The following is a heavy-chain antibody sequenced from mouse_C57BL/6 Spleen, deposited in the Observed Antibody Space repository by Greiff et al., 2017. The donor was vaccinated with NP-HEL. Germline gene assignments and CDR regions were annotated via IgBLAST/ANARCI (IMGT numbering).Heavy chain of an antibody. CDR1: GFTFSSYA. CDR3: TRDHGNYGDAMDY. Sequence: EVKVVESGEGLVKPGGSLKLSCAASGFTFSSYAMSWVRQTPEKRLEWVAYISSGGDYIYYADTVKGRFTISRDNARNTLYLQMSSLKSEDTAMYYCTRDHGNYGDAMDYWGQGTSVTVSS. V-gene: IGHV5-9-1*02. J-gene: IGHJ4*01. CDR2: ISSGGDYI. D-gene: IGHD2-1*01.